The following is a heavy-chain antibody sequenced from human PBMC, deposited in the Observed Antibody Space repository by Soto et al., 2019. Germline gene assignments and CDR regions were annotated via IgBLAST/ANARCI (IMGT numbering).Heavy chain of an antibody. CDR3: AAVRLGESYFDY. CDR1: GGSISSYY. D-gene: IGHD3-16*01. Sequence: SETLSLTCTVSGGSISSYYWSWIRQPPGKGLEWIGYIYYSGSTNYNPSLKSRVTISVDTSKNQFSLKLSSVTAADTAVYYCAAVRLGESYFDYWGQGTLVTVS. V-gene: IGHV4-59*01. CDR2: IYYSGST. J-gene: IGHJ4*02.